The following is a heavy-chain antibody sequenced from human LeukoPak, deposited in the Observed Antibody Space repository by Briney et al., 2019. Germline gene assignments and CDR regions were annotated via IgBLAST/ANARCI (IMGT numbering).Heavy chain of an antibody. J-gene: IGHJ3*02. CDR1: DFTFSSYA. CDR3: ARVRDSGRWGAFDI. D-gene: IGHD1-26*01. Sequence: PGGSLRLSCVASDFTFSSYAMSWVRQAPGKGLEWVSVISGSGVSTNYADSVKGRFTISRDNSKNTLYLQMNSLRPEDTAVYYCARVRDSGRWGAFDIWGQGTMVTVSS. V-gene: IGHV3-23*01. CDR2: ISGSGVST.